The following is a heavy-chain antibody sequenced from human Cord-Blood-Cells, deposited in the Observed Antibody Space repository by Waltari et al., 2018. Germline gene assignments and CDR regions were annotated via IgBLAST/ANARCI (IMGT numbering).Heavy chain of an antibody. J-gene: IGHJ3*02. CDR3: ARIPLAARDAFDI. CDR1: GSSLSTSGMR. D-gene: IGHD6-6*01. CDR2: IDWDDDK. Sequence: QVTLKESGPALVKPTQTLTLTCTFSGSSLSTSGMRVSWIRQPPGKALEWLARIDWDDDKFYSTSLKTRLTISKDTSKNQVVLTMTNMDPVDTATYYCARIPLAARDAFDIWGQGTMVTVSS. V-gene: IGHV2-70*04.